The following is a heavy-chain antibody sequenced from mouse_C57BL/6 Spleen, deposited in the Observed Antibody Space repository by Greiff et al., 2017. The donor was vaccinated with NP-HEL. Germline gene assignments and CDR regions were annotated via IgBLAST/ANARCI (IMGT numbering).Heavy chain of an antibody. CDR3: ATQLRLQDWFAY. CDR2: INPNYGTT. CDR1: GYSFTDYN. J-gene: IGHJ3*01. Sequence: VHVKQSGPELVKPGASVKISCKASGYSFTDYNMNWVKQSNGKSLEWIGVINPNYGTTSYNQKFKGKATLTVDQSSSTAYMQLNSLTSEDSAVYYCATQLRLQDWFAYWGQGTLVTVSA. V-gene: IGHV1-39*01. D-gene: IGHD3-2*02.